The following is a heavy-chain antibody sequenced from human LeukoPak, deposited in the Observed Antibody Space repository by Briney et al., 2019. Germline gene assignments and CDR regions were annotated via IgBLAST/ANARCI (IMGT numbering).Heavy chain of an antibody. Sequence: ASVKVSCNPSGYSFTSFHMHWVRHAPAPGLEWMWMIDLSGGSTTYAQNFQGRVTITRHTPKNPLHMELSSLRFHDTGRYFCGRGQSVRGGYVSRWLDPWGEGTLVTVSS. CDR3: GRGQSVRGGYVSRWLDP. D-gene: IGHD3-10*01. J-gene: IGHJ5*02. CDR2: IDLSGGST. CDR1: GYSFTSFH. V-gene: IGHV1-46*01.